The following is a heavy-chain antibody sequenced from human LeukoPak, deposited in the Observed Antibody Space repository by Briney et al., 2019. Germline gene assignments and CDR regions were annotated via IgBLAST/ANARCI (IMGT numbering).Heavy chain of an antibody. CDR2: ISDSGGST. D-gene: IGHD6-13*01. V-gene: IGHV3-23*01. Sequence: HSGGSLRLSCAASGFTFTTYGMHWVRQAPGKGLEWVSAISDSGGSTYYAHSVKGRFTISRDNSKNTLYLQMNSLRVEDTAIYYCAKSGRRMSAAAGTFYWYFDLWGRGTLVTVSS. CDR1: GFTFTTYG. J-gene: IGHJ2*01. CDR3: AKSGRRMSAAAGTFYWYFDL.